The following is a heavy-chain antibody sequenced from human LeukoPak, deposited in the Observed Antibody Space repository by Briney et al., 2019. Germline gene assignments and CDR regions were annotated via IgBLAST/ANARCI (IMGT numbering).Heavy chain of an antibody. J-gene: IGHJ4*02. CDR1: GGSISSYD. CDR3: ARAGGGWSFDY. CDR2: LFFGGST. D-gene: IGHD6-19*01. V-gene: IGHV4-59*01. Sequence: SETLSLTCTVSGGSISSYDWSWIRQPPGKGLEWIGYLFFGGSTNYNPSLKSRVTISSDTSKDQLSLKLTSVTAADTAVYYCARAGGGWSFDYLGQGTLVTVSS.